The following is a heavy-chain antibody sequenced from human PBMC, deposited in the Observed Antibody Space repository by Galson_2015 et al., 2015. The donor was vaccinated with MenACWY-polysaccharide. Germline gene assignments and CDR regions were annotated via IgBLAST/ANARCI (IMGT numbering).Heavy chain of an antibody. V-gene: IGHV3-30-3*01. Sequence: SLRLSCAASGFTFSSYAMHWVRQAPGKGLEWVAVISYDGSNKYYADSVKGRFTISRDNSKSTLYLQMNSLRAEDTALYYCARDYCSRTSCYGMDVWGQGTTVTVSS. CDR3: ARDYCSRTSCYGMDV. D-gene: IGHD2-2*01. CDR1: GFTFSSYA. J-gene: IGHJ6*02. CDR2: ISYDGSNK.